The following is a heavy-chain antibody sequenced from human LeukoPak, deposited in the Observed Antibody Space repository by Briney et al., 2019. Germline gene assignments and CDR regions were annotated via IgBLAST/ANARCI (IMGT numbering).Heavy chain of an antibody. CDR1: GFTFSDYY. Sequence: PGGSLRLSCAASGFTFSDYYMNWVRQAPGKGLEWVSVIYSGGGTYYADSVKGRFTISRDNSKNTLYLQMNTLRAEDTAVYYCARRYSSGWWIDYWGQGTLVTVSS. J-gene: IGHJ4*02. CDR3: ARRYSSGWWIDY. V-gene: IGHV3-53*01. D-gene: IGHD6-19*01. CDR2: IYSGGGT.